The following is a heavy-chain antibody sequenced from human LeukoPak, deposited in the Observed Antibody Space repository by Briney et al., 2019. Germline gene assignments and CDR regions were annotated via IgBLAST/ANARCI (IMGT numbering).Heavy chain of an antibody. D-gene: IGHD6-19*01. CDR1: VDSVSSISAA. J-gene: IGHJ4*02. CDR2: TYYRSKWYN. CDR3: ARDHGSGWYSYLDD. V-gene: IGHV6-1*01. Sequence: KQSQTLSLTRAISVDSVSSISAAWNWISQSPSRGLERLGRTYYRSKWYNDYAVSVKSRITITPATSKNQFSLQLNSVTPEDTAVYYCARDHGSGWYSYLDDWGQGTLVTVSS.